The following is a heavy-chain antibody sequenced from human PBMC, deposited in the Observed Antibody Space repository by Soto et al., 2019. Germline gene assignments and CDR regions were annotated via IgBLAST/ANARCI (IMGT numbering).Heavy chain of an antibody. J-gene: IGHJ6*02. D-gene: IGHD6-13*01. CDR1: GYTFTSYG. CDR2: ISAYNGNT. Sequence: GASVKVSCKASGYTFTSYGISWVRQAPGQGLEWMGWISAYNGNTNYAQKLQGRVTMTTDTSTSTAYMGLRSLRSDDTAVYYCARVSIAAAGSYYYYGMDVWGQGTTVTVSS. CDR3: ARVSIAAAGSYYYYGMDV. V-gene: IGHV1-18*04.